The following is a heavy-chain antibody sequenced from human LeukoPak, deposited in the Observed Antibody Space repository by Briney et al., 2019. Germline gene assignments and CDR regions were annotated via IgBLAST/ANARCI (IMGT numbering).Heavy chain of an antibody. J-gene: IGHJ6*03. CDR1: GYTFTGYY. Sequence: ASVKVSCKASGYTFTGYYMHWVPQAPGQGLEWMGWINPNSGGTNYAQKFQGRVTVTRDTSISTAYMELSRLRSDDTAGYYCASSPDSSGPYYFYYYMDVWGKGATVTVSS. CDR2: INPNSGGT. D-gene: IGHD5-18*01. V-gene: IGHV1-2*02. CDR3: ASSPDSSGPYYFYYYMDV.